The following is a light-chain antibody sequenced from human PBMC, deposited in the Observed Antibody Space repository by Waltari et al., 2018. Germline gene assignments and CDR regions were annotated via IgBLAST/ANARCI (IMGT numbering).Light chain of an antibody. CDR3: HQHSGDPLT. CDR1: QDISNY. CDR2: DAS. V-gene: IGKV1-33*01. J-gene: IGKJ4*01. Sequence: DIQMTQSPSSLSASVGDRVTITCQASQDISNYLNWCQQRPGKAPKLLIYDASNLETGVPSSFSGSGSGTDFTFTISSLQPEDIATYYCHQHSGDPLTFGGGTKVEIK.